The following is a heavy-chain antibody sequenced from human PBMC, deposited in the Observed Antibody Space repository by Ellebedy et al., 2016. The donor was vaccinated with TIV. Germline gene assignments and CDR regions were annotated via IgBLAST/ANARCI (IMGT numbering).Heavy chain of an antibody. CDR1: GFTFSNYR. V-gene: IGHV3-7*03. D-gene: IGHD6-19*01. Sequence: GESLKISCAASGFTFSNYRMTSVRQAPGKGPECVANIKQDGSEKYYVDSVKGRFTISRDNAKNSLYLQMNSLRAEDTAVYYCAKTASKGRGWRTPIDYWGQGTLVTVSS. CDR2: IKQDGSEK. CDR3: AKTASKGRGWRTPIDY. J-gene: IGHJ4*02.